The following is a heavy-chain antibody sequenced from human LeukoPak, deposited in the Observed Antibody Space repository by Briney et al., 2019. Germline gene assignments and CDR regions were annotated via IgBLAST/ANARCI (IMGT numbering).Heavy chain of an antibody. D-gene: IGHD6-6*01. V-gene: IGHV3-66*02. CDR3: ARDSEYSSSSGPLLY. CDR2: IYSGGST. J-gene: IGHJ4*02. Sequence: PGGSLRLSCAASAFTVSSNYMSWVRQAPGKGLEWVSVIYSGGSTYYADSVKGRFTISRDNSKNTLYLQMNSLRAEDTAVYYCARDSEYSSSSGPLLYRGQGTLVTVSS. CDR1: AFTVSSNY.